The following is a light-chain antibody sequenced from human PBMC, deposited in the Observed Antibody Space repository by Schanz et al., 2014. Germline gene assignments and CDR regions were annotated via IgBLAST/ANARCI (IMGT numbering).Light chain of an antibody. CDR2: AAS. V-gene: IGKV1-39*01. Sequence: DVQLTQSPSSLSASVGDGVTMTCRASHSIGNYVNWYQQKAGKAPKLLIYAASTLQSGVPSRFTGSGSGRDFTLTINSLQPDDFATYYCQQLNSYPRTFGQGTKVEIK. J-gene: IGKJ1*01. CDR3: QQLNSYPRT. CDR1: HSIGNY.